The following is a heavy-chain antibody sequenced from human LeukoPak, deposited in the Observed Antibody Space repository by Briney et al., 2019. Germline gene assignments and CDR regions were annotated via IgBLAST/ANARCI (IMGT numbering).Heavy chain of an antibody. D-gene: IGHD5-12*01. CDR3: AKSAGVATICFDC. CDR2: IGSDYDR. CDR1: GFAFGSYA. Sequence: GGSLRLSCTASGFAFGSYAMAWVRQAPGKGLEGVAAIGSDYDRVHEDSVKGRFTISRDNSKSTLYLQMDNPRPEDTAVYFCAKSAGVATICFDCWGQGALVTVSS. V-gene: IGHV3-23*01. J-gene: IGHJ4*02.